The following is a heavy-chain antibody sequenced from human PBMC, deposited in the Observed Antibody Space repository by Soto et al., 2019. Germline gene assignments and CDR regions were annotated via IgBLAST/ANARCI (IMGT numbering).Heavy chain of an antibody. Sequence: GASVKVSCKASGYTFSSDYIHWVRQAPGQGLEWMGIINPSSGGTSYAQKLQGRVTMTRDTSAYTVYMELSSLRSEDTAVYYCARDGRSFPFGGGMDVWGQGTTVTVSS. J-gene: IGHJ6*02. V-gene: IGHV1-46*04. CDR2: INPSSGGT. CDR1: GYTFSSDY. CDR3: ARDGRSFPFGGGMDV. D-gene: IGHD2-15*01.